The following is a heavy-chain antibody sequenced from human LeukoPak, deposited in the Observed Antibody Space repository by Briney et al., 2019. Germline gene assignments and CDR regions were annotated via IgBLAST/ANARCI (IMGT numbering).Heavy chain of an antibody. CDR3: ARGRRGSGSYYKAYFDY. Sequence: SGTLSLTCAVSGGSSSSSNWWNWVRQPPGKGLEWIGEIYHSGSTNYNPSLKSRVTISVDKSKNQFSLKLSSVTAADTAVYYCARGRRGSGSYYKAYFDYWGQGTLVTVSS. J-gene: IGHJ4*02. CDR1: GGSSSSSNW. D-gene: IGHD3-10*01. V-gene: IGHV4-4*02. CDR2: IYHSGST.